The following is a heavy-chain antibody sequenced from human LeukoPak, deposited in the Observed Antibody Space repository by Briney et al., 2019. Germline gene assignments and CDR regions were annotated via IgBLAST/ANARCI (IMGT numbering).Heavy chain of an antibody. CDR1: GGSISSYY. CDR3: AGRSVTTWGHDAFDI. J-gene: IGHJ3*02. D-gene: IGHD4-17*01. Sequence: PSQTLTLTCTVSGGSISSYYWRWIRQPPGKGLEWIGYIYYSGSTNYNPSLKSRVTISVDTSKNQFSLKLRSVTAADTAVYYCAGRSVTTWGHDAFDIWGQGTIVTVSS. CDR2: IYYSGST. V-gene: IGHV4-59*01.